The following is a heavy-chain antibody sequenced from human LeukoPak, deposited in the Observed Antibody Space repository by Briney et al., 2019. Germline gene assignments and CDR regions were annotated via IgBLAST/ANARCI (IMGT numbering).Heavy chain of an antibody. J-gene: IGHJ2*01. CDR3: AKDADTATIIYWYFDL. D-gene: IGHD5-18*01. Sequence: GGSLRLSCTASGFTLSSFGMHWVRQAPGQGLEWVAVISDDGSNTYYADSVKGRFTISRDNSKNTLYLQLNSLRTEDTAVYYCAKDADTATIIYWYFDLWGRGTLVTVSS. V-gene: IGHV3-30*18. CDR2: ISDDGSNT. CDR1: GFTLSSFG.